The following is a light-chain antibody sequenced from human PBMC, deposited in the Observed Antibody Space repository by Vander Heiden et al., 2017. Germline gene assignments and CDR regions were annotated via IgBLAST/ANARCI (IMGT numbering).Light chain of an antibody. J-gene: IGKJ4*01. V-gene: IGKV3-11*01. CDR3: QQRRSWPLT. CDR1: QSVSSS. Sequence: EIVLTPSPGTLSLSPGERATLSCRASQSVSSSLVWYQQKPGQAPRLLIYDASNRATGIPAKFSGSGSGTDFTLTISSLEPEDFAVYYCQQRRSWPLTFGGGTKVDIK. CDR2: DAS.